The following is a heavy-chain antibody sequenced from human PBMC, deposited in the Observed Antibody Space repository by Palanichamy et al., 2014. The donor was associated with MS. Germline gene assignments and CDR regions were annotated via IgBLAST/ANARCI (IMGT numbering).Heavy chain of an antibody. D-gene: IGHD2-21*02. CDR3: VRTPPLTKLAFCSGGCYSGEFDI. CDR2: IYYGEST. CDR1: GDSISSSPYY. V-gene: IGHV4-39*01. Sequence: QLQLQESGPGAIKPSETLSLTCIVSGDSISSSPYYWGWIRQPPGKGPEWIGSIYYGESTYYNPSLKSRLTISVDASTHQMSLRLTSVTAADTAVYYCVRTPPLTKLAFCSGGCYSGEFDIWGQGTVVIVSS. J-gene: IGHJ3*02.